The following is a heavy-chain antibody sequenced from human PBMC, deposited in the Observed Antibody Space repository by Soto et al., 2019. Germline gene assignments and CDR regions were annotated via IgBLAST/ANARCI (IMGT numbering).Heavy chain of an antibody. CDR3: ARSGDNYNVLDY. J-gene: IGHJ4*02. Sequence: GGSLRLSCAAAGLKVSDYYMSWVRQAPGKGLEWLSYSSNSGTYTRYADSVKGRFPIARDNAKNSLFLQINSLRGEDSATYYCARSGDNYNVLDYWGQGTPVTVSS. D-gene: IGHD3-10*02. V-gene: IGHV3-11*06. CDR1: GLKVSDYY. CDR2: SSNSGTYT.